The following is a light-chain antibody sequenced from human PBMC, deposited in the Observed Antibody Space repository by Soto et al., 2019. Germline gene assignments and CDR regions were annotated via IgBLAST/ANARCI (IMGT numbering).Light chain of an antibody. CDR1: SSDIGGYNY. CDR2: DVT. V-gene: IGLV2-14*03. J-gene: IGLJ1*01. Sequence: QSALTQPASLSGSPGQSITISCTGTSSDIGGYNYVSWYQQHPGKAPKLIIHDVTNRPSGVSDRFFGSKSGNTASLTISGLQAEDEADYYGSSYRASSTTHYVFGTGTKLTVL. CDR3: SSYRASSTTHYV.